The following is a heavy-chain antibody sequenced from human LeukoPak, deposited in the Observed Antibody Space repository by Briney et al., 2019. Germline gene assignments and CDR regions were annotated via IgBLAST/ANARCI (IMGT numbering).Heavy chain of an antibody. Sequence: ASVKVSCKASGGTFSSYAISWVRQAPGQGLEWMGGINPKSGDTNYAQKFQVRVTMTRDTSINTAYMELHSLTSDDTAMYYCALTGSYHGRWGQGTLVTVSS. CDR1: GGTFSSYA. V-gene: IGHV1-2*02. CDR3: ALTGSYHGR. D-gene: IGHD1-26*01. CDR2: INPKSGDT. J-gene: IGHJ4*02.